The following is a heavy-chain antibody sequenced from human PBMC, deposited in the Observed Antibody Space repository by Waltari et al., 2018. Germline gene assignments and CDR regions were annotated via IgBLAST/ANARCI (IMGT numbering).Heavy chain of an antibody. J-gene: IGHJ4*02. CDR3: ARVKWELIGADY. D-gene: IGHD1-26*01. V-gene: IGHV3-53*01. CDR1: GFTVSSNS. CDR2: IYSGGST. Sequence: EVQLVESGGGLIQPGGSLRLSCAASGFTVSSNSMSWVRQAPGKGLEWVSVIYSGGSTYYADSVKGRFTISRDNSKNTLYLQMNSLRAEDTAVYYCARVKWELIGADYWGQGTLVTVSS.